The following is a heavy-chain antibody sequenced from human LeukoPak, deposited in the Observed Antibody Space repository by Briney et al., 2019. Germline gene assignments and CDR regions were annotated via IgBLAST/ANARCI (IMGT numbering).Heavy chain of an antibody. CDR2: IYHTGST. CDR1: GGSFSNYY. J-gene: IGHJ4*02. Sequence: SETLSLTCAAYGGSFSNYYWSWIRQPPGKGLEWIGDIYHTGSTTYNPSLKSRVTISVDTSKNQFSLKLSSVTAAETAVYYCARDRSSCSGGSCTEVLDYWGQGTLVTVSS. D-gene: IGHD2-15*01. V-gene: IGHV4-34*01. CDR3: ARDRSSCSGGSCTEVLDY.